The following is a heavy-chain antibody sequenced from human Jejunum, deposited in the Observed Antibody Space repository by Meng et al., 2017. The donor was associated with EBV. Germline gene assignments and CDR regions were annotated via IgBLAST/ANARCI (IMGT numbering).Heavy chain of an antibody. Sequence: QVQLVESGGGVVQPGRSLRLSCAASGFTFSSYGMHWVRQAPGKGLEWVAVISYDGSNKNYADSVKGRFTISRDNSKNTLYLQMNSLRAEDTAVYYCASELIRLQGGNDYWGQGTLVTVSS. CDR1: GFTFSSYG. J-gene: IGHJ4*02. V-gene: IGHV3-30*03. D-gene: IGHD5-12*01. CDR2: ISYDGSNK. CDR3: ASELIRLQGGNDY.